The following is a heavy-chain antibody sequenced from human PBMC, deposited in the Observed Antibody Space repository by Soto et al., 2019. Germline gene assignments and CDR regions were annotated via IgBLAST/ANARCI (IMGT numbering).Heavy chain of an antibody. D-gene: IGHD2-15*01. CDR2: IWYDGSNK. V-gene: IGHV3-33*01. CDR1: GFTFSSYG. CDR3: ARDAVVTKYYYYYGMGV. Sequence: PGGSLRLSCAASGFTFSSYGMHWVRQAPGKGLEWVAVIWYDGSNKYYADSVKGRFTISRDNSKNTLYLQMNSLRAEDTAVYYCARDAVVTKYYYYYGMGVWGQGTTVTVSS. J-gene: IGHJ6*01.